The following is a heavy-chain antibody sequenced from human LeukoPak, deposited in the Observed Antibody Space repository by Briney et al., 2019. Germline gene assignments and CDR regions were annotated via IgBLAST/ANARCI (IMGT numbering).Heavy chain of an antibody. V-gene: IGHV3-21*01. CDR2: ISSSSSYI. CDR1: GFTFSSYS. Sequence: GGSLRLSCAASGFTFSSYSMNWVRQAPGKGLEWVSSISSSSSYIYYADSVKGRFTISRDNAKNSLYLQMNSLRAEDTAVYYCASGPIYSGYDYGDPIMGGGSDYYYYMDVWGKGTTVTVSS. CDR3: ASGPIYSGYDYGDPIMGGGSDYYYYMDV. J-gene: IGHJ6*03. D-gene: IGHD5-12*01.